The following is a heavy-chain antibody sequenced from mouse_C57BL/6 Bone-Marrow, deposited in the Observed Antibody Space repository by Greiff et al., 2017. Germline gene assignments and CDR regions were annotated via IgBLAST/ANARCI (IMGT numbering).Heavy chain of an antibody. V-gene: IGHV1-82*01. D-gene: IGHD1-1*01. Sequence: QVQLQQSGPELVKPGASVKISCKASGYAFSSSWMNWVKQRPGKGLEWIGRIYPGDGDTNYNGKFKGKATLTADKSSSTAYMQLSSLTSEDSAVYCCARSYYYGSSYVGYYFDYWGQGTTLTVSS. J-gene: IGHJ2*01. CDR2: IYPGDGDT. CDR3: ARSYYYGSSYVGYYFDY. CDR1: GYAFSSSW.